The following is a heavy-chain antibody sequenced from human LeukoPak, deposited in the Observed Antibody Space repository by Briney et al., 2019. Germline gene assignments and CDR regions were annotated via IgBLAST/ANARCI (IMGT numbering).Heavy chain of an antibody. J-gene: IGHJ4*02. CDR1: GFTFSSYA. Sequence: GGSLRLSCDVSGFTFSSYALHWVRQAPGKGLEWVAVISYDGSNKYYADSVMGRFTISRDNSKNILNLQMNSLRVEDTAVYFCAREGNYYGTSGPGDYFDYWGQGTLVTVSS. CDR2: ISYDGSNK. D-gene: IGHD3-22*01. V-gene: IGHV3-30-3*01. CDR3: AREGNYYGTSGPGDYFDY.